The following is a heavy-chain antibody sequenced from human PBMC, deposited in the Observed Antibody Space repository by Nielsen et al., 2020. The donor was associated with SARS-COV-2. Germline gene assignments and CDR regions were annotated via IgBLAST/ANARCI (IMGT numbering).Heavy chain of an antibody. CDR3: ARDTGTYVSGWWKDFSNNMDV. CDR2: IIIDENKS. J-gene: IGHJ6*03. D-gene: IGHD6-19*01. CDR1: GFTFSNYA. V-gene: IGHV3-30*03. Sequence: GGSLRLSCAASGFTFSNYAMTWVRQAPGKGLEWVALIIIDENKSSYADFVGGRFTISRDNSRNTLYLQLNNLREDDTAVYYCARDTGTYVSGWWKDFSNNMDVWGKGTTVTVS.